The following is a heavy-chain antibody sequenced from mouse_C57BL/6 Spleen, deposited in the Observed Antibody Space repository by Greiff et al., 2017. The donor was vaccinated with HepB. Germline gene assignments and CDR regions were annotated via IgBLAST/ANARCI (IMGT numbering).Heavy chain of an antibody. CDR2: IDPETGGT. J-gene: IGHJ2*01. D-gene: IGHD1-3*01. V-gene: IGHV1-15*01. Sequence: VKLQESGAELVRPGASVTLSCKASGYTFTDYEMHWVKQTPVHGLEWIGAIDPETGGTAYNQKFKGKAILTADKSSSTAYMELRSLTSEDSAVYYCTRRIKMDYWGQGTTLTVSS. CDR1: GYTFTDYE. CDR3: TRRIKMDY.